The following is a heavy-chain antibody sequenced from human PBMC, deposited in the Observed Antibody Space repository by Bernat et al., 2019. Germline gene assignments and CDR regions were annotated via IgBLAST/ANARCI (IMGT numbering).Heavy chain of an antibody. CDR3: ARAAYCGGDCYYDAFDI. Sequence: QVQLVQSGAEVKKPGSSVKVSCKASGGTFSSYAISWVRQAPGQGLEWMGGIIPIFGTANYAQKFQGRVTITADKSTSTAYMELSSLRSEDTAVYYCARAAYCGGDCYYDAFDIWGQGTMVTVS. CDR2: IIPIFGTA. CDR1: GGTFSSYA. V-gene: IGHV1-69*06. D-gene: IGHD2-21*02. J-gene: IGHJ3*02.